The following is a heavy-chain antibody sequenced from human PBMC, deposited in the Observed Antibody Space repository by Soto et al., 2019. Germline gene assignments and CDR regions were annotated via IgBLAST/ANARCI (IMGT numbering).Heavy chain of an antibody. CDR3: TRDPRPDYRADAFDI. D-gene: IGHD4-17*01. CDR2: IRTKANSYAT. Sequence: VQLVESGGGLVQPGGSLKLSCAASGFTFSGSAMHWVRQASGKGLEWVGRIRTKANSYATAYAASVKGRFTISRDDSKNTAYLQMNSLKTEDTAVYYCTRDPRPDYRADAFDIWGQGTMVTVSS. V-gene: IGHV3-73*02. J-gene: IGHJ3*02. CDR1: GFTFSGSA.